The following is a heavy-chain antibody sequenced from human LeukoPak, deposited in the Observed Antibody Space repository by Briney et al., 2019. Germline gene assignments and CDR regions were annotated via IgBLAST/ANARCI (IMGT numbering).Heavy chain of an antibody. CDR3: VGLRRNSDTSGFYYYYDF. V-gene: IGHV3-21*01. CDR2: ISVRSNYI. Sequence: PGGSLRLSCVASGYTFSSYSITWVRHAPGKGLEWVSSISVRSNYIYYADSVRGRFSISRDDARDSLYLQMNSLRAEDTAVYFCVGLRRNSDTSGFYYYYDFWGQGTLVTVSS. D-gene: IGHD3-22*01. J-gene: IGHJ4*02. CDR1: GYTFSSYS.